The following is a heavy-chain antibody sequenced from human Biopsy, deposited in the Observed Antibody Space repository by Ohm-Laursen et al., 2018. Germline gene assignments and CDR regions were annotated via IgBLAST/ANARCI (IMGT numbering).Heavy chain of an antibody. D-gene: IGHD1-26*01. Sequence: SDTLSLTCTVSGDSINNYYWSWIRQPAGKGLEWIGRIYTSGSPNYNLSLESRVTMSVDTSKNQFSLDLRSVTAADTAAYYCARGTGRYYVYGAFDIWGQGTVVTASS. J-gene: IGHJ3*02. CDR2: IYTSGSP. CDR3: ARGTGRYYVYGAFDI. V-gene: IGHV4-4*07. CDR1: GDSINNYY.